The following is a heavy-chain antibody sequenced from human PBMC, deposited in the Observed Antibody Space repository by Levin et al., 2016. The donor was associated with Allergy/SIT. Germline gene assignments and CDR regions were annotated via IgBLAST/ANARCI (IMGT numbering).Heavy chain of an antibody. CDR3: ARQSYYYGSGSYSPPLYGMDV. Sequence: GESLKISCAASGFTFSSYWMHWVRQAPGKGLVWVSRINSDGSSTSYADSVKGRFTISRDNAKNTLYLQMNSLRAEDTAVYYCARQSYYYGSGSYSPPLYGMDVWGQGTTVTVSS. CDR2: INSDGSST. D-gene: IGHD3-10*01. V-gene: IGHV3-74*01. J-gene: IGHJ6*02. CDR1: GFTFSSYW.